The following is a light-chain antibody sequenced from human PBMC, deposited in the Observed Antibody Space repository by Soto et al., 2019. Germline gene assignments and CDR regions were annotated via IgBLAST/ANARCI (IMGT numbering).Light chain of an antibody. CDR3: GSWDSSLSAYV. J-gene: IGLJ1*01. Sequence: ALGQQVTISCSGSSSNIGGTSVSWYQQLPGTAPKLLIYDDNKRPSGIPDRFSGSKSGTSATLGITGFQTGDEADYYCGSWDSSLSAYVFGTGTKGTVL. CDR2: DDN. CDR1: SSNIGGTS. V-gene: IGLV1-51*01.